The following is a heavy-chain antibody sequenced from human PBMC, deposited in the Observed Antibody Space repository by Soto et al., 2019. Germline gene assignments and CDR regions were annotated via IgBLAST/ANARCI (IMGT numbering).Heavy chain of an antibody. D-gene: IGHD3-10*01. CDR1: GYTFTSYA. CDR3: ARNGELLPKDYYYYGMDV. Sequence: GASVKVSCKASGYTFTSYAMHWVRQAPGQRLEWMGWINAGNGNTKYSQKFQGRVTITRDTSASTAYMELSSLRSEDTAVYYCARNGELLPKDYYYYGMDVWGQGTTVTVSS. J-gene: IGHJ6*02. V-gene: IGHV1-3*01. CDR2: INAGNGNT.